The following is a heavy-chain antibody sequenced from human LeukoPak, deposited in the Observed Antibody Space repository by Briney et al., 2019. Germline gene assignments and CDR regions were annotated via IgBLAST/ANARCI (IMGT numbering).Heavy chain of an antibody. CDR1: GYTFTSYY. CDR3: ARAGVAVASGGWFDP. Sequence: ASVKVSCKASGYTFTSYYMHWVRQAPGQGLEWMGIINPSGGSTSYAQKFQGRVTITADESTSTAYMELSSLRSEDTAVYYCARAGVAVASGGWFDPWGQGTLVTVSS. D-gene: IGHD6-19*01. CDR2: INPSGGST. J-gene: IGHJ5*02. V-gene: IGHV1-46*01.